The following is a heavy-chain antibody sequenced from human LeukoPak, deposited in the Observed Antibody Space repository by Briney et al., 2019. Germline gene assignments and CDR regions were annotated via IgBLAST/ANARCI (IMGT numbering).Heavy chain of an antibody. CDR2: IIPIFGTA. V-gene: IGHV1-69*01. CDR3: ARGLDSSGWSELGFDY. D-gene: IGHD6-19*01. CDR1: GGTFSSYA. Sequence: APVKVSCKASGGTFSSYAISWVRQAPGQGLEWMGGIIPIFGTANYAQKFQGRVTITADESTSTAYMELSSLRSEDTAVYYCARGLDSSGWSELGFDYWGQGTLVTVSS. J-gene: IGHJ4*02.